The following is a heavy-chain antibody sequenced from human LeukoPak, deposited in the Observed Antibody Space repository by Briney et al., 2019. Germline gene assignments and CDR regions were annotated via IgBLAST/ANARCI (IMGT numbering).Heavy chain of an antibody. V-gene: IGHV3-30-3*01. CDR2: ISYDGSNK. CDR3: ARDPSLHVGYGMDV. J-gene: IGHJ6*02. D-gene: IGHD1-26*01. Sequence: GRSLRLSCAASGFTFSSYAMHWVRQAPGKGLEWVAVISYDGSNKYYADSVKGRFTISRDNSKNTLYLQMNSLRAEDTAVYHCARDPSLHVGYGMDVWGQGTTVTVSS. CDR1: GFTFSSYA.